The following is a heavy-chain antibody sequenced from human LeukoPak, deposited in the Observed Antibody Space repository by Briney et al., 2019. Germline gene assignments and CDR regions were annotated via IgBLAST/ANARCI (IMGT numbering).Heavy chain of an antibody. CDR3: AKRGIVIRAVIIVGFHKEAYYFDY. J-gene: IGHJ4*02. V-gene: IGHV3-23*01. D-gene: IGHD3-10*01. Sequence: PGGSLRLSCAVSGIALSNYGMSWVRQAPGKGLEWVAGISVSGGSTNYADSVKGRFTISRDNPKNTLYLQTNSLRAEDTAVYFCAKRGIVIRAVIIVGFHKEAYYFDYWGQGALVTVSS. CDR2: ISVSGGST. CDR1: GIALSNYG.